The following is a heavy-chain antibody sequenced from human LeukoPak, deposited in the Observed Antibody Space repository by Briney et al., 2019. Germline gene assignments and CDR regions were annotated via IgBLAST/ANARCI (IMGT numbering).Heavy chain of an antibody. CDR3: TRRGVGATFFDY. CDR1: GFTFSGSA. D-gene: IGHD1-26*01. J-gene: IGHJ4*02. V-gene: IGHV3-73*01. Sequence: GGSLRLSCAASGFTFSGSAMHWVRQASGKGLEWVGRIRSKANSYATTYAASVKGRFTISRDDSKSTAYLQMNSLKTEDTAVYYCTRRGVGATFFDYWGQGTLVTVSS. CDR2: IRSKANSYAT.